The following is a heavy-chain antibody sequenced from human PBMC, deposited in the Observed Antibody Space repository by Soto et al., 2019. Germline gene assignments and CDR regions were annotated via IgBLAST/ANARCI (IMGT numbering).Heavy chain of an antibody. CDR1: GGSFSGYY. CDR2: INHSGST. Sequence: PSETLSLTCAVYGGSFSGYYWSWIRQPPGKGLEWIGEINHSGSTNYNPSLKSRVTISVDTSKNQFSLKLSSVTAADTAVYYCARGNSSWFDPWGQGTLVTVS. CDR3: ARGNSSWFDP. J-gene: IGHJ5*02. V-gene: IGHV4-34*01.